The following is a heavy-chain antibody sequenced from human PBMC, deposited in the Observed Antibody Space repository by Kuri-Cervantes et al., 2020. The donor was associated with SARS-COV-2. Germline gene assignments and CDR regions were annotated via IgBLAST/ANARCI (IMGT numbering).Heavy chain of an antibody. CDR3: ARLGLGYCSSTSCYTRYSNGVDYYYYYGMDV. CDR2: IYYSGST. V-gene: IGHV4-61*05. Sequence: GSLRLSCTVSGGSISSSSYYWGWIRQPPGKGLEWIGYIYYSGSTNYNPSLKSRVTISVDTSKNQFSLKLSSVTAADTAVYYCARLGLGYCSSTSCYTRYSNGVDYYYYYGMDVWGQGTTVTVSS. J-gene: IGHJ6*02. CDR1: GGSISSSSYY. D-gene: IGHD2-2*02.